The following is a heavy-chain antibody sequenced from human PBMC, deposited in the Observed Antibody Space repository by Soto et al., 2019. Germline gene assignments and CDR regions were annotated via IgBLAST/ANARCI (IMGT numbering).Heavy chain of an antibody. CDR3: ARLGSSGWYPRDDY. Sequence: QVQLQQWGAGLLKPSETLSLTCAVYGGSFSGYYWSWIRQPPGKGLEWIGEINHSGSTNYNPSLKSRVTISVDTSKNQFSLKLSSVTAADTAVYYCARLGSSGWYPRDDYWGQGTLVTVSS. D-gene: IGHD6-19*01. CDR1: GGSFSGYY. J-gene: IGHJ4*02. CDR2: INHSGST. V-gene: IGHV4-34*01.